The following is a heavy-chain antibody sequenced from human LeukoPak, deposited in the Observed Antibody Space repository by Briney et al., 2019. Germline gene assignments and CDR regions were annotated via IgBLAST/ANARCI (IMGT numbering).Heavy chain of an antibody. Sequence: PSETLSLTCIVSGGSIRSDYWSWIRQPAGKGLEWIGRIYTSGSTNYNPSLKSRVTISVDTSKNQFSLKLNSVTAADTAVYFCARDYPDFGDYRVWFDPWGQGTLVTVSS. J-gene: IGHJ5*02. V-gene: IGHV4-4*07. D-gene: IGHD4-17*01. CDR2: IYTSGST. CDR3: ARDYPDFGDYRVWFDP. CDR1: GGSIRSDY.